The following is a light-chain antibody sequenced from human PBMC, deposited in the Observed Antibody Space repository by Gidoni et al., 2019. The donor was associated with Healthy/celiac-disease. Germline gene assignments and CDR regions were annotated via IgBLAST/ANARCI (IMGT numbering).Light chain of an antibody. CDR1: QSVSSSY. CDR2: GAS. J-gene: IGKJ2*01. CDR3: QQYGSSPMYT. Sequence: EIALTEFPGTLSLSPGERATLSCRASQSVSSSYLAWYQQKPGQAPRLLIYGASSRATGIPDRFSGSGSGTDFTLTISRLEPEDFAVYYCQQYGSSPMYTFGQGTKLEIK. V-gene: IGKV3-20*01.